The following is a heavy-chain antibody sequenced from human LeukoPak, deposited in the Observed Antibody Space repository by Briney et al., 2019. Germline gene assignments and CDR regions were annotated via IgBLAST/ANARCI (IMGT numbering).Heavy chain of an antibody. CDR3: ARELIQHDYGDDDAFDI. CDR2: IYYSGST. CDR1: GGSISSSSYY. D-gene: IGHD4-17*01. V-gene: IGHV4-61*01. Sequence: SETLSLTCTVSGGSISSSSYYWGWIRQPPGKGLEWIGYIYYSGSTNYNPSLKSRVTISVDTSKNQFSLKLSSVTAADTAVYYCARELIQHDYGDDDAFDIWGQGTMVTVSS. J-gene: IGHJ3*02.